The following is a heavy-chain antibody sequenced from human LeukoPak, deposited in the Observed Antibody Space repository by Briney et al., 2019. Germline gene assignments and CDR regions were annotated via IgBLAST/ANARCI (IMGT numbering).Heavy chain of an antibody. Sequence: PGGSLRLSCAASGFTFSSYWMSWVRQAPGKGLEWVSYISSSGSTIYYADSVKGRFTISRDNAKNSLYLQMNSLRAEDTAVYYCAREGRRPPYYCYYMDVWGKGTTVTISS. CDR2: ISSSGSTI. J-gene: IGHJ6*03. V-gene: IGHV3-48*04. CDR3: AREGRRPPYYCYYMDV. CDR1: GFTFSSYW.